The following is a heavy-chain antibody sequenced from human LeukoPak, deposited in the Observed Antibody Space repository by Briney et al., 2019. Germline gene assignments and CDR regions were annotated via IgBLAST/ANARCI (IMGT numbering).Heavy chain of an antibody. V-gene: IGHV3-23*01. CDR3: ARESGDILTGYGPPTPFDY. CDR2: ISDSGGST. CDR1: GFTFSSYA. J-gene: IGHJ4*02. Sequence: QPGGSLRLSCAASGFTFSSYAMSWVRQAPGNGLEWVSVISDSGGSTYYADSVKGRFTISRDNSKNTPYLQMNSLRAEDTAVYYCARESGDILTGYGPPTPFDYWGQGTLVTVSS. D-gene: IGHD3-9*01.